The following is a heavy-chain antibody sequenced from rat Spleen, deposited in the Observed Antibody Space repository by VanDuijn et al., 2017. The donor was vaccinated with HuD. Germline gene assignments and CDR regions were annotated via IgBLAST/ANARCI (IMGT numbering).Heavy chain of an antibody. D-gene: IGHD1-6*01. V-gene: IGHV5-29*01. CDR3: ARRHYGYTDYFDY. J-gene: IGHJ2*01. Sequence: EVQLVESGGGLVQPGRSLKLSCTASGFTFSNYGMAWVCQAPTKGLEWVATISFDGSSTYYRDSVKGRFTISRDNAKSTLSLQMDSLRSEDTATYYCARRHYGYTDYFDYWGQGVMVTVSS. CDR1: GFTFSNYG. CDR2: ISFDGSST.